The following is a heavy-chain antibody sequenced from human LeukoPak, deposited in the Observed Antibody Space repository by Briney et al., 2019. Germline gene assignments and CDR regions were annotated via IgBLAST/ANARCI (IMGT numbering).Heavy chain of an antibody. J-gene: IGHJ4*02. CDR1: GGSIKSNDYY. Sequence: SETLSLTCTVSGGSIKSNDYYWGWVRQPPGKGLEWIGTIYYSGSTNYNPSLKSRVTISVDTSKNQFSLKLRSVTAADTAVYYCARVTGYMIEDYFDYWGQGILVTVSS. V-gene: IGHV4-39*07. D-gene: IGHD3-9*01. CDR2: IYYSGST. CDR3: ARVTGYMIEDYFDY.